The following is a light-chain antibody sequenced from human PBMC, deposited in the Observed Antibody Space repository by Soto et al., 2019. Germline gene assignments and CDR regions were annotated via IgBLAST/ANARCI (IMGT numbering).Light chain of an antibody. J-gene: IGKJ5*01. CDR1: XSXXXX. CDR3: XXHNDYPIT. CDR2: KAS. V-gene: IGKV1-5*03. Sequence: DIQMTQSPSTLSASVGDRVTITCRAXXSXXXXLAWYQQKPGKAPYLLIYKASNLEXXVPSRFSGSGSGTEXXXXXXXXXXDDFATYYCXXHNDYPITFGQGTRLE.